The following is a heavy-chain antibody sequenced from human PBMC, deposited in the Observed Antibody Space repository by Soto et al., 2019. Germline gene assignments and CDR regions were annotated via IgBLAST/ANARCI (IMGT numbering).Heavy chain of an antibody. D-gene: IGHD3-16*01. Sequence: PGESLKISCQASGYSFTTYWISWVRQMPGKGLEWMGKIDPTDSDTNYSPSFEGQVTISADKSNSTAYLQWSSLKASDTAMYYCARQGSNGAYYYYGMDVWGQGTTVTVSS. CDR2: IDPTDSDT. J-gene: IGHJ6*02. CDR1: GYSFTTYW. V-gene: IGHV5-51*01. CDR3: ARQGSNGAYYYYGMDV.